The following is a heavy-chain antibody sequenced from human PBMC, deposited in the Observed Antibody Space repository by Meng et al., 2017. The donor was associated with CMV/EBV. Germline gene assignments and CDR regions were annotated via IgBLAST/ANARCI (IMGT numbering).Heavy chain of an antibody. CDR1: GFTFSSYA. D-gene: IGHD3-22*01. Sequence: GESLKISCAASGFTFSSYAMHWVRQAPGKGLEWVAVISYDASNKYYADSVKGRFTISRDNSKNTLYLQMNSLRAEDTAVYYCARGRDYDSSGYYGYWGQGTLVTVSS. V-gene: IGHV3-30*04. CDR2: ISYDASNK. J-gene: IGHJ4*02. CDR3: ARGRDYDSSGYYGY.